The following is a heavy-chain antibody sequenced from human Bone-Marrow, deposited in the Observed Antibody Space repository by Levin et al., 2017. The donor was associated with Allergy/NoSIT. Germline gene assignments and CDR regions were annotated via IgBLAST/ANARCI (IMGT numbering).Heavy chain of an antibody. CDR1: GYQFADHW. D-gene: IGHD3-10*01. CDR3: ARQSDELPPYDGEWVEEHYFDY. J-gene: IGHJ4*02. V-gene: IGHV5-51*01. CDR2: IYPGDSET. Sequence: GESLKISCRASGYQFADHWIGWVRQLPGKGLEWMGNIYPGDSETRSSPSYQGQVTISVDKSINTAYLQWDSLSASDTAMYFCARQSDELPPYDGEWVEEHYFDYWGQGTLVTVSS.